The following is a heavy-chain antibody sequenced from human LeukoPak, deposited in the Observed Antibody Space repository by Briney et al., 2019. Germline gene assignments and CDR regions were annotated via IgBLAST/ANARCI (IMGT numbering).Heavy chain of an antibody. J-gene: IGHJ5*02. CDR3: ARRTSSWYSRFSAVVWFDP. CDR1: GGSISSSSYY. CDR2: INHSGST. D-gene: IGHD6-13*01. Sequence: SSETLSLTCTVSGGSISSSSYYWGWIRQPPGKGLEWIGEINHSGSTNYNPSLKSRVTISVDTSKNQFSLKLSSVTAADTAVYYCARRTSSWYSRFSAVVWFDPWGQGTLVTVSS. V-gene: IGHV4-39*07.